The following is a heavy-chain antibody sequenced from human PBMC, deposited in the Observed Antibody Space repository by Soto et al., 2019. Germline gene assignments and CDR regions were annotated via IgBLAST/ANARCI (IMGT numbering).Heavy chain of an antibody. J-gene: IGHJ5*02. V-gene: IGHV1-2*02. CDR3: ARVTLKAGNWFDP. CDR2: INPKSRGT. Sequence: QVQLVQSGAEVKKPGASVKVSCKASGYTFTDHFIHWVRQAPGQGFEWMGWINPKSRGTNYAQKFQGRVTMTRDTSNSAAYMELRGLRSDDTAVYYCARVTLKAGNWFDPWGQGTLVTVSS. CDR1: GYTFTDHF.